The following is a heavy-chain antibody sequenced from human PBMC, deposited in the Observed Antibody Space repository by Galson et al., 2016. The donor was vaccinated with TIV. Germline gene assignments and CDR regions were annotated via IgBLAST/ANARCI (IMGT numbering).Heavy chain of an antibody. CDR3: ARQRLTMISRFGA. D-gene: IGHD3-22*01. CDR1: GDSITSTYYY. V-gene: IGHV4-39*01. J-gene: IGHJ4*02. Sequence: LSLTCSVSGDSITSTYYYWGWIRRPPGKGLEWIGSLYYSGSTYYNPSLKSRVTISVDTSKNQFSLSLSSVTAADTAVFYCARQRLTMISRFGAWGQGTQVTVSS. CDR2: LYYSGST.